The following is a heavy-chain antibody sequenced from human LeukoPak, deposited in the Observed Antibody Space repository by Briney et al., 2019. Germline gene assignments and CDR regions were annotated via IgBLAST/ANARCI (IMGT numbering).Heavy chain of an antibody. CDR2: ISSNTNYT. Sequence: PGGSLRLSCAASGFTFSDYYMSWIRQAPGKGLEWLSYISSNTNYTDYADSVKGRLTISRDNAKKSLYLQMNSLRVEDTAVYYCARVGVWGSPDDYWGQGTLVIVSS. CDR3: ARVGVWGSPDDY. J-gene: IGHJ4*02. D-gene: IGHD3-16*01. CDR1: GFTFSDYY. V-gene: IGHV3-11*06.